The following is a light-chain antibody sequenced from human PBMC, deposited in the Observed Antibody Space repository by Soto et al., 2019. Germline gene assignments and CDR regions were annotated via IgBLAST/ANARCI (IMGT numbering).Light chain of an antibody. CDR3: HQRANWPPVT. Sequence: EIVLTQSPATLSLSPGEKATLSCRASQSVRTSLAWYQQKPGQAPRLLIYDASNRATGIPARFSGSGSGTDVTLTISSLEPEDFAVYFCHQRANWPPVTFGHGTKRSIK. J-gene: IGKJ3*01. CDR1: QSVRTS. CDR2: DAS. V-gene: IGKV3-11*01.